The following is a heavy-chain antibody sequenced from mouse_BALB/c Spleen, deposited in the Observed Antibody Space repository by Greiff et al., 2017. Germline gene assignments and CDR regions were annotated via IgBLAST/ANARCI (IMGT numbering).Heavy chain of an antibody. CDR3: ARSGDYDWYFDV. D-gene: IGHD2-4*01. Sequence: DVKLVESGGGLVKPGGSLKLSCAASGFTFSSYTMSWVRQTPEKRLEWVATISSGGGNTYYPDSVKGRFTISRDNAKNNLYLQMSSLRSEDTALYYCARSGDYDWYFDVWGAGTTVTVSS. CDR2: ISSGGGNT. CDR1: GFTFSSYT. V-gene: IGHV5-9*03. J-gene: IGHJ1*01.